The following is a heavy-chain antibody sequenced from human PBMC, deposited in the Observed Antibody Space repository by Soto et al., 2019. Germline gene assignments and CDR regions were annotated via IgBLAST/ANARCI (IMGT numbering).Heavy chain of an antibody. CDR3: ARHEEYSSSSPFDY. V-gene: IGHV4-39*01. D-gene: IGHD6-6*01. CDR2: IYYSGST. Sequence: PSETLSLTCTVSGGSISSSSYYWGWIRQPPGKGLEWIGSIYYSGSTYYNPSLKSRVTISVDTPKNQFSLKLSSVTAADTAVYYCARHEEYSSSSPFDYWGQGTLVTVSS. J-gene: IGHJ4*02. CDR1: GGSISSSSYY.